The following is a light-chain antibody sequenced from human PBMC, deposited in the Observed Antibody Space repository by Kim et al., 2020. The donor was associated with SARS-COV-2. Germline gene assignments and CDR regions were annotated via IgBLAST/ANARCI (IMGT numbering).Light chain of an antibody. CDR2: EVD. CDR3: CSYAGFRGII. Sequence: GQSITIPCTGTADDIGTYKVVSWYQQYPGKAPKVLIYEVDKRPLGVSSRFFGSKSGNTASLTISGLQAGDEAHYFCCSYAGFRGIIFGGGTQLTVL. V-gene: IGLV2-23*02. J-gene: IGLJ2*01. CDR1: ADDIGTYKV.